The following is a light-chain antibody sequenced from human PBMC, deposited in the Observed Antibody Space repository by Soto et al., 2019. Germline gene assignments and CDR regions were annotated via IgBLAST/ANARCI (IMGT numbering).Light chain of an antibody. CDR1: QGIAPY. J-gene: IGKJ4*01. Sequence: DVQLTHSAAALSEIVGDRVTITCRASQGIAPYLAWFQQKPGKVPKLLIYATSTLQSGVPSRFSGSGSGTDFTLTINSLQPEDVGTYYCQKYNSAPLTFGGGTKVDIK. V-gene: IGKV1-27*01. CDR2: ATS. CDR3: QKYNSAPLT.